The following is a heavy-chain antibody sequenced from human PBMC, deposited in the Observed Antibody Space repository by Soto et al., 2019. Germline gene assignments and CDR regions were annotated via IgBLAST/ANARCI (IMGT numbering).Heavy chain of an antibody. Sequence: PGGSLRLSCAASGFTFSSYGMHWVRQAPGKGLEWVAVIWYDGSNKYYADSVKGRFTISRDNSKNTLYLQMNSLRAEDTAVYYCARGRLKEFTYYYDSSGYYYLDYWGQGTLVTVSS. D-gene: IGHD3-22*01. CDR2: IWYDGSNK. CDR1: GFTFSSYG. J-gene: IGHJ4*02. V-gene: IGHV3-33*01. CDR3: ARGRLKEFTYYYDSSGYYYLDY.